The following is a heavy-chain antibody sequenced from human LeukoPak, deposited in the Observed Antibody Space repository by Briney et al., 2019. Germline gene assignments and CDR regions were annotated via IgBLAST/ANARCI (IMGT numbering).Heavy chain of an antibody. V-gene: IGHV1-18*01. CDR3: ARDDLGIGSRGGGDY. J-gene: IGHJ4*02. CDR2: ISAYNGNT. D-gene: IGHD7-27*01. CDR1: GYTFTNYG. Sequence: ASVKVSCKASGYTFTNYGISWARQAPGQGLEWMGWISAYNGNTNYAQKLQDRVTMTTDTSTSTAYMELRSLGSDDTAVYYCARDDLGIGSRGGGDYWGQGTLVTVSS.